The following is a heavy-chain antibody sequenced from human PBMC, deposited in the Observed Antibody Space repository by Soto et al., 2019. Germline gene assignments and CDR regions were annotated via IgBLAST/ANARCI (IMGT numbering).Heavy chain of an antibody. J-gene: IGHJ5*02. V-gene: IGHV1-69*06. CDR3: ARDFPNLAIGGDLSWFDP. CDR2: IIPIFGTA. CDR1: GGPFSSYA. D-gene: IGHD2-21*02. Sequence: ASVKVSCKASGGPFSSYAIIWVRQAPGQGLEGMGGIIPIFGTANYAQKFQGRVTITADKSTSTAYMELSSLRSEDADVYYCARDFPNLAIGGDLSWFDPWGQGTLVTVSS.